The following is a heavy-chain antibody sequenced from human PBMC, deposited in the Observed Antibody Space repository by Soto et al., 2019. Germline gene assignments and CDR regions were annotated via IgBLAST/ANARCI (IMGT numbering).Heavy chain of an antibody. V-gene: IGHV1-69*13. J-gene: IGHJ4*02. D-gene: IGHD3-22*01. CDR1: GGTFSSYA. Sequence: PSVKVSCKASGGTFSSYAISWVRQAPGQGLEWMGGIIPIFGTANYAQKFQGRVTITADESTSTAYMELSSLRSEDTAVYYCASLYYYDSSGYYYNPFDYWGQGTLVTVSS. CDR3: ASLYYYDSSGYYYNPFDY. CDR2: IIPIFGTA.